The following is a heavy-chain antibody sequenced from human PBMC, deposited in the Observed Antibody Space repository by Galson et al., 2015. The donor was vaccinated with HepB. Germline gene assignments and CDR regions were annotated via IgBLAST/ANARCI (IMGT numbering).Heavy chain of an antibody. CDR3: ARERDAYNVGYSYFDP. CDR2: TYYRSKWYT. D-gene: IGHD5-24*01. J-gene: IGHJ5*02. V-gene: IGHV6-1*01. CDR1: GDSVSSNSAA. Sequence: CAISGDSVSSNSAAWNWIRQSPSGGLEWLARTYYRSKWYTDYAVSLKSRITITSDTSKNHFSLQLNSVTPEDTAIYYCARERDAYNVGYSYFDPWGQGTLVTVSS.